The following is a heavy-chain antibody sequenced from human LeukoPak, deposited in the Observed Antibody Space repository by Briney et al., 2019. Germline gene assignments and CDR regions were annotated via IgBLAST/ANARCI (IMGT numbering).Heavy chain of an antibody. Sequence: PSETLSLTCTVSGYSISSGYYWGWIRQPPGKGLEWIGSIYHSGSTYYNPSLKSRVTISVDTSKNQFSLKLSSVTAADTAVYYCARDALYCGGDCEDYWGQGTLVTVSS. D-gene: IGHD2-21*02. CDR3: ARDALYCGGDCEDY. CDR2: IYHSGST. J-gene: IGHJ4*02. CDR1: GYSISSGYY. V-gene: IGHV4-38-2*02.